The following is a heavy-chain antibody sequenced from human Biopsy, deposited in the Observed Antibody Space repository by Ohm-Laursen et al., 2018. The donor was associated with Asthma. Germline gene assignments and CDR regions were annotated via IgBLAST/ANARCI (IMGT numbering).Heavy chain of an antibody. CDR2: IIPIFGTA. CDR1: GGTFSSYA. Sequence: ASVKVSCKASGGTFSSYAISWVRQAPGQGLEWMEGIIPIFGTANYAQKFQGRVTITADESTSTAYMELSSLRSEDTAVYYCARSSHINWGGYFDYWGQGTLVTVSS. V-gene: IGHV1-69*13. J-gene: IGHJ4*02. D-gene: IGHD7-27*01. CDR3: ARSSHINWGGYFDY.